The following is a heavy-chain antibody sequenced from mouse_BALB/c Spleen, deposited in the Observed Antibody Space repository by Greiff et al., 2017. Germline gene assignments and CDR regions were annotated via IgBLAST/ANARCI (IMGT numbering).Heavy chain of an antibody. Sequence: EVKLMESGPSLVKPSQTLSLTCSVTGDSITSGYWNWIRKFPGNKLEYMGYISYSGSTYYNPSLKSRISITRDTSKNQYYLQLNSVTTEDTATYYCARSGMITLYAMDYWGQGTSVTVSS. J-gene: IGHJ4*01. V-gene: IGHV3-8*02. D-gene: IGHD2-4*01. CDR2: ISYSGST. CDR3: ARSGMITLYAMDY. CDR1: GDSITSGY.